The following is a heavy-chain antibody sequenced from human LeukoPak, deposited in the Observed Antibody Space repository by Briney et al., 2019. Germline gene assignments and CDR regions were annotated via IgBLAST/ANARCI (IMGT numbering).Heavy chain of an antibody. V-gene: IGHV3-23*01. D-gene: IGHD6-19*01. CDR1: GFTFSKCG. Sequence: GASLRLSCAASGFTFSKCGMSWVRQAPGKGLEWVSTVNENGRNTQYADSVKGRFTISRDNSKNTLLLQMNSLRADDTALYYCTKGDGGSYPIDYWGQGTLVIVSS. CDR3: TKGDGGSYPIDY. CDR2: VNENGRNT. J-gene: IGHJ4*02.